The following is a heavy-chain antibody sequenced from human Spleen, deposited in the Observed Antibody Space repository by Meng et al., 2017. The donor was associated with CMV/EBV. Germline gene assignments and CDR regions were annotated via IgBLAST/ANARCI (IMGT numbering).Heavy chain of an antibody. D-gene: IGHD2-2*01. V-gene: IGHV3-21*01. J-gene: IGHJ4*02. CDR1: TFSSCT. CDR2: ISSSRTYI. CDR3: TRASPLQYCSSTSCYLAY. Sequence: TFSSCTMSWVRQAPGEGLEWVSSISSSRTYIYYADSVKGRFTISRDNAKNSLYLQMNSLRAEDMAVYYCTRASPLQYCSSTSCYLAYWGQGTLVTVSS.